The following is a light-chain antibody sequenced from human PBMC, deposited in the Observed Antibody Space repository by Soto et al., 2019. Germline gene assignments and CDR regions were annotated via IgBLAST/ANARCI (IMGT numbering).Light chain of an antibody. CDR3: AAWDDSLNGYV. Sequence: QSVLTQPPSASGTPGQRVTISCSGSSSNIGSNSVNWYQQLPGTAPKLLIYSNDRRPSGVPDRFSGSKSGTSASLAISWLQSEDEADYYCAAWDDSLNGYVFGTG. CDR1: SSNIGSNS. V-gene: IGLV1-44*01. CDR2: SND. J-gene: IGLJ1*01.